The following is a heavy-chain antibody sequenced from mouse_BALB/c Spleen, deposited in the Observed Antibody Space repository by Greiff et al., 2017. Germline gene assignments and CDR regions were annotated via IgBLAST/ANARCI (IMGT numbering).Heavy chain of an antibody. CDR3: ARDKNY. V-gene: IGHV5-6-3*01. Sequence: EVHLVESGGGLVQPGGSLKLSCAASGFTFSSYGMSWVRQTPDKRLELVATINSNGGSTYYPDSVKGRFTISRDNAKNTLYLQMSSLKSEDTAMYYCARDKNYWGQGTTLTVSS. J-gene: IGHJ2*01. CDR1: GFTFSSYG. CDR2: INSNGGST.